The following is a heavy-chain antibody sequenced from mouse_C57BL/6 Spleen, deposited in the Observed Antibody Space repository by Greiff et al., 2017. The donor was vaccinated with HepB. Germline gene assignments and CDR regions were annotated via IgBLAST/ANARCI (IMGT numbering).Heavy chain of an antibody. CDR3: AMEAYYYGSSYYFDY. CDR2: ISSGSSTI. Sequence: EVMLVESGGGLVKPGGSLKLSCAASGFTFSDYGMHWVRQAPETGLEWVAYISSGSSTIYYADTVKGRFTISRDNAKNTLFLQMTSLRSEDTAMYYCAMEAYYYGSSYYFDYWGQGTTLTVSS. V-gene: IGHV5-17*01. CDR1: GFTFSDYG. D-gene: IGHD1-1*01. J-gene: IGHJ2*01.